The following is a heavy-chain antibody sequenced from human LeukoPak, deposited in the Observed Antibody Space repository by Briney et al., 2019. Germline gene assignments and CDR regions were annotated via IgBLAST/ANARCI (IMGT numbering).Heavy chain of an antibody. J-gene: IGHJ4*02. CDR3: ARNGGSGTYYDGSFDY. D-gene: IGHD1-26*01. Sequence: SETLSLTCTVSGGSISSYYWSWIRQSAGKGLDGIGRIYTSGSTNYNPSLKSRVTMSVDTSKNQFSLKLSSVTAADTAVYYCARNGGSGTYYDGSFDYWGQGTLVTVSS. CDR2: IYTSGST. V-gene: IGHV4-4*07. CDR1: GGSISSYY.